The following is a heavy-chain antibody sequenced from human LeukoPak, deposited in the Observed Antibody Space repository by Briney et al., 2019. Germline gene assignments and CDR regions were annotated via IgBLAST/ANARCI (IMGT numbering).Heavy chain of an antibody. CDR1: GGTFSSYT. J-gene: IGHJ4*02. CDR2: IIHILGIA. Sequence: SVKVSCKASGGTFSSYTISWVRQAPGQGLEWMGRIIHILGIANYAQKFQDRVTITADKSTSTAYMELSSLRSEDTAVYYCARDPRYCSSTSCYTGDYWGQGTLVTVSS. CDR3: ARDPRYCSSTSCYTGDY. D-gene: IGHD2-2*02. V-gene: IGHV1-69*04.